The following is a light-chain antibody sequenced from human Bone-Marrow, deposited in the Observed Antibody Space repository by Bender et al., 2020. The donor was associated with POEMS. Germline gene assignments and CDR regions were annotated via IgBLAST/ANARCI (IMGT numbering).Light chain of an antibody. Sequence: SYELTQPPSVTVSPGQTARITCSGDALPDKYTYWYQQRSGQAPVLVIFEDTNRPSGIPERFSGSNSGDTATLTISRVEAGDEADYYCQVFDSSSDHVVFGGGTKLTVL. CDR3: QVFDSSSDHVV. CDR2: EDT. J-gene: IGLJ2*01. V-gene: IGLV3-10*01. CDR1: ALPDKY.